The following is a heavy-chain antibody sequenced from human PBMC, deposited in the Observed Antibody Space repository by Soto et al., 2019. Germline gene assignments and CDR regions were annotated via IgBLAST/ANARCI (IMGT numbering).Heavy chain of an antibody. CDR3: AKGRSYYGSDGGMDV. J-gene: IGHJ6*02. Sequence: QVQLVESGGGVVQPGRSLRLSCAASGFTFNTYGLHWVRQAPGKGLEWVAVTSYDGSNKYYADSVKGRFTISRDNSKDTLYLQMPSLRTEDTAVYYCAKGRSYYGSDGGMDVWGQGTTVTVSS. CDR2: TSYDGSNK. V-gene: IGHV3-30*18. D-gene: IGHD3-10*01. CDR1: GFTFNTYG.